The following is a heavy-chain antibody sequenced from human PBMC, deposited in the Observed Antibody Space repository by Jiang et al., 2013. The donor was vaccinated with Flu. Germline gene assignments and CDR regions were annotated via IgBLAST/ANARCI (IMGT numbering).Heavy chain of an antibody. D-gene: IGHD3-22*01. V-gene: IGHV4-39*01. CDR3: ARQTYYYDSSGYYFDY. CDR1: GGSISSSSYY. CDR2: IYYSGST. J-gene: IGHJ4*02. Sequence: RLLKPSETLSLTCTVSGGSISSSSYYWGWIRQPPGKGLEWIGSIYYSGSTYYNPSLKSRVTISVDTSKNQFSLKLSSVTAADTAVYYCARQTYYYDSSGYYFDYWGQGTLVTVSS.